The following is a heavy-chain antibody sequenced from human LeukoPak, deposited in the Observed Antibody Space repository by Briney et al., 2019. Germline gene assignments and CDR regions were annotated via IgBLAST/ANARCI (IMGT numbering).Heavy chain of an antibody. J-gene: IGHJ4*02. V-gene: IGHV1-2*02. Sequence: ASVKVSCKASGYTFTHYYMHWVRQAPGQGFEWMGWINPNDVDTNYAQKFQGRVTMTRDTSISTAHMEVSRLRSDDTAVYYCARANFLYCSSSTCLLDYWGQGTLVTVSS. CDR3: ARANFLYCSSSTCLLDY. CDR1: GYTFTHYY. CDR2: INPNDVDT. D-gene: IGHD2-2*01.